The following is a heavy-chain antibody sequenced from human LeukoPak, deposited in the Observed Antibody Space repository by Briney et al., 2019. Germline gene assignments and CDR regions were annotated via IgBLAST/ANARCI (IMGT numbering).Heavy chain of an antibody. V-gene: IGHV1-2*02. CDR2: INPNSGGT. CDR3: ARIIIAAAGTFDY. CDR1: GYTFTFYY. Sequence: GASVNVSFKASGYTFTFYYMHWVRQAPGQGLEGMGWINPNSGGTNYAQKFQGRVTMTRNTSISTAYMELSRLRSDDTAVYYCARIIIAAAGTFDYWGQGTLVTVSS. J-gene: IGHJ4*02. D-gene: IGHD6-13*01.